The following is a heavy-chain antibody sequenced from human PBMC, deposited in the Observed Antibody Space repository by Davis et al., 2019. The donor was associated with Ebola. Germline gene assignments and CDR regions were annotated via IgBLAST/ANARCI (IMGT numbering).Heavy chain of an antibody. CDR2: ISSDSDYI. V-gene: IGHV3-21*01. CDR3: AKDRGSGYSGSGSYTWSWGARPDQRFYNYGMDV. CDR1: GFTFTTYS. D-gene: IGHD3-10*01. Sequence: GESLKISCAASGFTFTTYSMSWVRQAPGKALEWVSSISSDSDYIYYADSVKGRFTISRDNSKNTLYLQMNSLTVEDTAVYYCAKDRGSGYSGSGSYTWSWGARPDQRFYNYGMDVWGKGTTVTVSS. J-gene: IGHJ6*04.